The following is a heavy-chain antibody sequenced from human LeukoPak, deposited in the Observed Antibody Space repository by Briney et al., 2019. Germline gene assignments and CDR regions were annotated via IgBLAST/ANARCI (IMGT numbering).Heavy chain of an antibody. V-gene: IGHV1-2*02. CDR2: INPNSGGT. D-gene: IGHD3-10*01. J-gene: IGHJ4*02. CDR3: ARDQYYSGSGSYGLDY. CDR1: GYTFTGYY. Sequence: ASVKVSCKASGYTFTGYYMHWVRQAPGQGREWMGWINPNSGGTNYARKFQGRVTMTRDTSISTAYMELSSLRSEDTAVYSCARDQYYSGSGSYGLDYWGQGPLVTVSS.